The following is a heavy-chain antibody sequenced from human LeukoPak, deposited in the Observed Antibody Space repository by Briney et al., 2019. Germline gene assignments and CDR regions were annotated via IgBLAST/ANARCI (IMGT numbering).Heavy chain of an antibody. V-gene: IGHV4-39*02. Sequence: SETLSLTCTVSGGSVSTSYYWGWIRQTPEKGLEWIGSINYSGSTYYSPSLKSRVTISVDTSKNYFSLRLTSVTAADTAVYYCARRILWFGELLKEPTYWFDPWGQGTLVIVSS. CDR3: ARRILWFGELLKEPTYWFDP. D-gene: IGHD3-10*01. J-gene: IGHJ5*02. CDR2: INYSGST. CDR1: GGSVSTSYY.